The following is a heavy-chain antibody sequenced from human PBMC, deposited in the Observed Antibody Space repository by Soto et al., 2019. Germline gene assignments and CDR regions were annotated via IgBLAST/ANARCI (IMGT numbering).Heavy chain of an antibody. Sequence: GASVKVSCKASGGTFSSYAISWVRQAPGQGLEWMGGIIPIFGTANYAQKFQGRVTITADESTSTAYMELSSLRSEDTAVYYCARECGFEYCTNGVCYYPHAENWFDPWGQGTLVTVSS. V-gene: IGHV1-69*13. CDR2: IIPIFGTA. CDR3: ARECGFEYCTNGVCYYPHAENWFDP. D-gene: IGHD2-8*01. J-gene: IGHJ5*02. CDR1: GGTFSSYA.